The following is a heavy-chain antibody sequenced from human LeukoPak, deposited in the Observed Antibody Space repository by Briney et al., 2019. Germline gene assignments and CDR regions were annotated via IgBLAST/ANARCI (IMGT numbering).Heavy chain of an antibody. CDR2: IYSGGST. J-gene: IGHJ4*02. CDR3: AGAPYYYDSSGYSD. V-gene: IGHV3-66*01. Sequence: GGSLRLSCAASGFTVSSNYMSWVRQAPGKGLEWVSVIYSGGSTYYADSVKGRFTISRDNSKNTLYLQMNSLRAEDTAVYYCAGAPYYYDSSGYSDWGQGTLVTVSS. CDR1: GFTVSSNY. D-gene: IGHD3-22*01.